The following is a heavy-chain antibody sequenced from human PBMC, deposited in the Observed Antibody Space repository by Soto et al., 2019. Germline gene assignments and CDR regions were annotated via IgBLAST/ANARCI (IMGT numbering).Heavy chain of an antibody. V-gene: IGHV3-33*01. Sequence: QVQLVESGGGVVQPGRSLRLSCTASEFTFSRHGMHWVRQAPGKGLEWVAVIWYDGSNKYYSDSVKGRFTISRDNSKNTPYLQMDSLRVEDTAMYYCARTGPLTSNVGMDVWGQGTAVTVSS. CDR3: ARTGPLTSNVGMDV. D-gene: IGHD4-4*01. CDR2: IWYDGSNK. J-gene: IGHJ6*02. CDR1: EFTFSRHG.